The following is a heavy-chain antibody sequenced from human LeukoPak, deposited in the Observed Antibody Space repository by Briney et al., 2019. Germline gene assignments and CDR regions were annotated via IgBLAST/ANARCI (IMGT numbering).Heavy chain of an antibody. V-gene: IGHV1-18*01. J-gene: IGHJ4*02. CDR1: GYTFTSYG. CDR3: ARCGYCSSTSCYTTGYFDY. CDR2: ISAYNGNT. D-gene: IGHD2-2*02. Sequence: ASVKVSCKASGYTFTSYGISWVRQAPGQGLEWMGWISAYNGNTNYAQKLQGRVTMTTDTSTSTAYMELRSLRSDDTAVYYCARCGYCSSTSCYTTGYFDYWGQGTLVTVSS.